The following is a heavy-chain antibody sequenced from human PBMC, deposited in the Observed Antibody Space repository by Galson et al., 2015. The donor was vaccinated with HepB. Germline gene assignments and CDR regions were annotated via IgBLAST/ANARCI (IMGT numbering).Heavy chain of an antibody. J-gene: IGHJ4*02. Sequence: SVKVSCKASGYTFTSYAMNWVRQAPGQGLEWMGRINPNSGGTNYAQKFQGRVTMTRDTSISTAYMELSRLRSDDTAVYYCAREVAVAGYFDYWGQGTLVTVSS. D-gene: IGHD6-19*01. CDR2: INPNSGGT. V-gene: IGHV1-2*06. CDR3: AREVAVAGYFDY. CDR1: GYTFTSYA.